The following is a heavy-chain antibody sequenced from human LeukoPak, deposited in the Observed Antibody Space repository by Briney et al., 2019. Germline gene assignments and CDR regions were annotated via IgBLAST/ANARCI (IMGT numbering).Heavy chain of an antibody. CDR1: GYTFTSYG. D-gene: IGHD5-18*01. J-gene: IGHJ3*02. V-gene: IGHV1-18*01. CDR3: ASRDTAMVEWGAFDI. CDR2: ISAYNGNT. Sequence: GASVKVSCKASGYTFTSYGISWVRQAPGQGLEWMGWISAYNGNTNYAQKLQGRVTMTTDKSTSTAYMELSSLRSEDTAVYYCASRDTAMVEWGAFDIWGQGTMVTVSS.